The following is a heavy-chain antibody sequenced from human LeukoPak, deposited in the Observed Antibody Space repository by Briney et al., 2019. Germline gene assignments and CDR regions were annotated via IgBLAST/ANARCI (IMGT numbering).Heavy chain of an antibody. Sequence: PGGSLRLSCAASGFTFSSYGMHWVRQAPGKGLEWVAVIWYDGSNKYYADSVKGRLTISRDNSKNTLYLQMNSLRAEDTAVYYCARVYSGSYYWFDPWGQGTLVTVSS. D-gene: IGHD1-26*01. CDR2: IWYDGSNK. CDR3: ARVYSGSYYWFDP. V-gene: IGHV3-33*01. J-gene: IGHJ5*02. CDR1: GFTFSSYG.